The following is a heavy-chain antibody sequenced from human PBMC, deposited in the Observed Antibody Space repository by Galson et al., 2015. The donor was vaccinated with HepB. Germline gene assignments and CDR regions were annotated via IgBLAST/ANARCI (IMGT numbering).Heavy chain of an antibody. CDR3: ARDLGTRIQLWLRYFGYFDY. J-gene: IGHJ4*02. D-gene: IGHD5-18*01. Sequence: SVKVSCKASGYTFTSYGISWVRQAPGQGLEWMGWISAYNGNTNYAQKLQGRVTMTTDTSTSTAYMELRSLRSDDTAVYYCARDLGTRIQLWLRYFGYFDYWGQGTLVTVSS. CDR1: GYTFTSYG. V-gene: IGHV1-18*04. CDR2: ISAYNGNT.